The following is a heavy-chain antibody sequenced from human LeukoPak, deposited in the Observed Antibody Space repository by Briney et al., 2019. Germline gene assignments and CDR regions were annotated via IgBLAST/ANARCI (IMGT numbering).Heavy chain of an antibody. CDR2: IYYSGST. Sequence: SSETLSLTCTVSGGSISSSYCSWIRQPPGKGLEWIGSIYYSGSTNYNPSIKSRVTQSVVTSKNQFSMKLSSVTAADTAVYYCARVSVGATPLVDYRGQGTLVTVSS. D-gene: IGHD1-26*01. V-gene: IGHV4-59*01. CDR1: GGSISSSY. CDR3: ARVSVGATPLVDY. J-gene: IGHJ4*02.